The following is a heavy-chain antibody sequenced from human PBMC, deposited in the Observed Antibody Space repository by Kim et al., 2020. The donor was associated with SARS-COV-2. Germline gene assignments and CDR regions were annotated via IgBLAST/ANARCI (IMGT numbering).Heavy chain of an antibody. J-gene: IGHJ4*03. V-gene: IGHV4-34*01. D-gene: IGHD3-16*01. CDR3: VRRWNYDYVWASRQSYF. CDR2: ITHSGSS. CDR1: GGSFNGYY. Sequence: SETLSLTCAVHGGSFNGYYWTWIRQPPGKGLEWIGEITHSGSSNYNPSLKSRVTMSADTSRDQFSLRLSSVTAADMAVYYCVRRWNYDYVWASRQSYF.